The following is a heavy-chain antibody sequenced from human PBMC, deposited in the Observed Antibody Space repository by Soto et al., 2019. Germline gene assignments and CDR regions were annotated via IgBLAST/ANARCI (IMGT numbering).Heavy chain of an antibody. CDR3: AHLTAGGFYFDY. V-gene: IGHV2-5*02. D-gene: IGHD2-21*02. CDR2: IYWDDDK. CDR1: GFSLRNSGVG. Sequence: QITLKESGPTLVKPTQTLTLTCTFSGFSLRNSGVGVGWIRQPPGKDLEWRALIYWDDDKGYIPSLKSRLTITKDTSKSQVVLTMTNMDPVDTATYYCAHLTAGGFYFDYWGQGTLVTVSS. J-gene: IGHJ4*02.